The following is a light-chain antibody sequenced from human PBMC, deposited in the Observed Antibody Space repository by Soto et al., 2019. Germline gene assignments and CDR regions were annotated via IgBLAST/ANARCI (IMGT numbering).Light chain of an antibody. CDR1: QSVDSTY. V-gene: IGKV3D-20*02. Sequence: EILLTQSPGPLSLSPGEKATLSCRASQSVDSTYLAWYQQKPGQAPRLLIYGASSRATGIPDRFSGSGSGTDFTLTISKLEPEDFAVYHCQQRSNWPTTFGPGTRLEIK. CDR3: QQRSNWPTT. CDR2: GAS. J-gene: IGKJ5*01.